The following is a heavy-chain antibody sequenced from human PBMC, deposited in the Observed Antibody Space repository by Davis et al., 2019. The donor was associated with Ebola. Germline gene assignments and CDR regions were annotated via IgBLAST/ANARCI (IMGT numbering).Heavy chain of an antibody. D-gene: IGHD6-13*01. J-gene: IGHJ4*02. V-gene: IGHV1-69*13. CDR3: ARVGQLVPSQFDY. CDR2: IIPIFDTA. Sequence: SVKVSCKASGGTFSSYAINWVRQAPGQGLEWMGGIIPIFDTANYAQKFQGRVTITADESTSTAYMELSSLRSEDTAVYYCARVGQLVPSQFDYWGQGTLVTVSS. CDR1: GGTFSSYA.